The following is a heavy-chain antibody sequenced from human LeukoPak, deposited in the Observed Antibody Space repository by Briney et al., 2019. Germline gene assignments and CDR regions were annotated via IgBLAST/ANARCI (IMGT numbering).Heavy chain of an antibody. D-gene: IGHD1-1*01. V-gene: IGHV6-1*01. CDR2: TYYRSKWYN. CDR1: GDSVSSNSAA. CDR3: ARDPSWNGGWFDP. Sequence: NPSQTLSLTCAISGDSVSSNSAAWNWIRHSPSRRLEWLGRTYYRSKWYNDYAVSVKSRITINPDTSKNQFSLQLNSVTPEDTAVYYCARDPSWNGGWFDPWGQGTLVTVSS. J-gene: IGHJ5*02.